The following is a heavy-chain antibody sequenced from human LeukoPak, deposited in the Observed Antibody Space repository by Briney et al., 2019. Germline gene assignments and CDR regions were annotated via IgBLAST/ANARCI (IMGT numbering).Heavy chain of an antibody. CDR2: IRSKANSYAT. D-gene: IGHD1-7*01. CDR1: GFTFSGSA. Sequence: GGSLKLSCAASGFTFSGSAMHWVRQASGKGLEWVGRIRSKANSYATAYAASVKGRFTISRDNAKNSLYLQMNSLRAEDTAVYYCARSSRELGGYAPWELMPPFDYWGQGTLVTVSS. J-gene: IGHJ4*02. V-gene: IGHV3-73*01. CDR3: ARSSRELGGYAPWELMPPFDY.